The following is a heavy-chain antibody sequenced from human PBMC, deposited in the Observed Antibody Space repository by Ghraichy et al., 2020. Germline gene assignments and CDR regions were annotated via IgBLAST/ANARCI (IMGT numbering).Heavy chain of an antibody. D-gene: IGHD6-13*01. CDR2: ISGSADTI. Sequence: GALRLSCAASGFTLSSYAMSWVRQAPGKGLEWVAGISGSADTIHYADSVKGRVTISRDNSKNTLYLQMNSLRAEDTALYYCAKDSYSSSWYFDYFDNWGQGTLVTVSS. V-gene: IGHV3-23*01. CDR1: GFTLSSYA. CDR3: AKDSYSSSWYFDYFDN. J-gene: IGHJ4*02.